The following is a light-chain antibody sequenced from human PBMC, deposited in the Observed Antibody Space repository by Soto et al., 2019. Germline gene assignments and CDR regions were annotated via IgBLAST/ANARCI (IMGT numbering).Light chain of an antibody. V-gene: IGKV3-15*01. CDR2: GAS. Sequence: EMVMTHSPATLSVSPGDGATLSCRASQSVGSNLAWFQQKPGQAPRLLIYGASSRATGFPARFSGSGSGTEFTLTISSLQSEDFAVYYCQQYYNWPRTFGQGTKLEIK. CDR3: QQYYNWPRT. J-gene: IGKJ2*01. CDR1: QSVGSN.